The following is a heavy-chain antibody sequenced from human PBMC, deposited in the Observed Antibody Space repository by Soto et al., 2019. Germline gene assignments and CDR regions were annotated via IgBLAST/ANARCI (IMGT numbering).Heavy chain of an antibody. Sequence: QVQLVQSVAEVKKPGSSVKVSCKASGGTFSSCAISWVRQAPGQGLEWMARIIPILDTANSAQKFQGRVTITADESTSTAYMELTSLRSPDTGVDYCVGNYYNPRGYDYDYWVQGALVTVSS. J-gene: IGHJ4*02. CDR1: GGTFSSCA. D-gene: IGHD3-22*01. V-gene: IGHV1-69*18. CDR2: IIPILDTA. CDR3: VGNYYNPRGYDYDY.